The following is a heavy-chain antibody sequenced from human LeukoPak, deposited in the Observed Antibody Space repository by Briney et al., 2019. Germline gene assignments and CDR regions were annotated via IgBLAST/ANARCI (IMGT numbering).Heavy chain of an antibody. CDR2: ISSSEDAK. CDR1: GFRFNSYG. V-gene: IGHV3-30*18. D-gene: IGHD4-17*01. J-gene: IGHJ4*02. CDR3: AKDRYGDYRPRTLDY. Sequence: GALVLSCVASGFRFNSYGMHWVRQAPGKGLEGVAVISSSEDAKIYADSVKGRFTISRDNSRNTLYLQMNSLTAEDTAVYYCAKDRYGDYRPRTLDYWGQGTLVTVSS.